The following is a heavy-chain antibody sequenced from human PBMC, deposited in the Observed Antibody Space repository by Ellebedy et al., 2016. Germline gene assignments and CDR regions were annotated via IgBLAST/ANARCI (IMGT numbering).Heavy chain of an antibody. CDR1: GFAFANHY. J-gene: IGHJ4*02. Sequence: GESLKISXAASGFAFANHYMSWIRQAPGKGLEWVSYISSSGRTTYYADSLKGRFTISRDNPTNTVFLQMDSLRAEDAAVYYCAREGHSSGHAGDFDVWGQGTLVTVSS. CDR2: ISSSGRTT. CDR3: AREGHSSGHAGDFDV. V-gene: IGHV3-11*04. D-gene: IGHD6-19*01.